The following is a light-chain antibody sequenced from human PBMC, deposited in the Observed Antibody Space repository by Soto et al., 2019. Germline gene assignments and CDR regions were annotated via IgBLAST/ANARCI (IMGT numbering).Light chain of an antibody. CDR3: QQYKDWPRT. Sequence: EIVMTQSPANLSVSPGERATLSCRASQSVTDNLAWYQQKPGQAPRLLIYGASTRYTGVPARFSGGGSETEFTLTISSLQSEDFAVYYGQQYKDWPRTFGQGTKVEIQ. CDR1: QSVTDN. V-gene: IGKV3-15*01. CDR2: GAS. J-gene: IGKJ1*01.